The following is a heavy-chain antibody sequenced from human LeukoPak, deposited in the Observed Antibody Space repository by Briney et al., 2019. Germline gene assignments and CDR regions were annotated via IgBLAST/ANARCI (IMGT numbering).Heavy chain of an antibody. D-gene: IGHD3-22*01. Sequence: GGSLRLSCVASGFTFSRYGMHWVRQAPGKGLEWVAIIWNDGSNKYCTDSVKGRFTISRDTSKNTLYMQMDSLRAEDTAVYYCASGDTTGYSGDAFNIWGQGTMVTVSS. CDR3: ASGDTTGYSGDAFNI. J-gene: IGHJ3*02. CDR2: IWNDGSNK. V-gene: IGHV3-33*03. CDR1: GFTFSRYG.